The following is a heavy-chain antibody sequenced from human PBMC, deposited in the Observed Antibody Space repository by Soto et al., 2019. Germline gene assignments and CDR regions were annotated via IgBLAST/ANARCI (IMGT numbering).Heavy chain of an antibody. J-gene: IGHJ4*02. V-gene: IGHV4-30-4*01. D-gene: IGHD4-17*01. Sequence: QVQLQESGPGLVKPSQTLSLTCTVSGGSISSGDYYWSWIRQPPGKGLEWIGYIYYSGSTYYNPSLTVRVTISVDTSKNQFSLKLSSVTAADTAVYYCASEVTTVTHFDYWGQGTLVTVSS. CDR2: IYYSGST. CDR1: GGSISSGDYY. CDR3: ASEVTTVTHFDY.